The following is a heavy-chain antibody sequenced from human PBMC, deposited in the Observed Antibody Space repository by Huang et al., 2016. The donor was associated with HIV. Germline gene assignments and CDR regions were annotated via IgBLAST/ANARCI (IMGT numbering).Heavy chain of an antibody. CDR1: GYTFTNYD. D-gene: IGHD4-17*01. Sequence: QVHLVQSGAEVKKPGASVKVSCKASGYTFTNYDINLVRQAPGRGLEWMEWMNPNTGNTGFAQSFQGRVTMTRKTSITTAYMELTSLTSEDTAVYYCARSAYGDLDYWGLGTLVIVSS. J-gene: IGHJ4*02. CDR2: MNPNTGNT. CDR3: ARSAYGDLDY. V-gene: IGHV1-8*02.